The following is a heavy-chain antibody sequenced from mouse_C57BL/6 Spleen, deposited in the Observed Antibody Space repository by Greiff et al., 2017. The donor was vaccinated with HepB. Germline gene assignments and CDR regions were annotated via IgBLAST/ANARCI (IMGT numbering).Heavy chain of an antibody. D-gene: IGHD2-3*01. CDR1: GYTFTSYW. J-gene: IGHJ4*01. V-gene: IGHV1-50*01. CDR2: IDPSDSYT. CDR3: ARGWLLRGANAIDY. Sequence: QVQLQQPGAELVKPGASVKLSCKASGYTFTSYWMQWVKQRPGQGLEWIGEIDPSDSYTNYNQKFKGKATLTVDTSSSTAYMQVSSLTSEDSAVYYCARGWLLRGANAIDYWGQGTSVTVSS.